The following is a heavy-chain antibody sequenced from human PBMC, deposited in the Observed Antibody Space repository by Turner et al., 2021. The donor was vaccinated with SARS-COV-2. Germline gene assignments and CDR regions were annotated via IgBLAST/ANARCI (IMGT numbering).Heavy chain of an antibody. D-gene: IGHD6-13*01. CDR3: ASTSSSSWYFDY. V-gene: IGHV3-7*01. Sequence: EVQLVESGGGLVQPGGSLRLSCAASGFTFSIYWMSWFRQAPGKGLEWVANIKQDGSEKYYVDSVKGRFTISRDNAKNSLYLQMNSLRAEDTAVYYCASTSSSSWYFDYWGQGTLVTVSS. J-gene: IGHJ4*02. CDR1: GFTFSIYW. CDR2: IKQDGSEK.